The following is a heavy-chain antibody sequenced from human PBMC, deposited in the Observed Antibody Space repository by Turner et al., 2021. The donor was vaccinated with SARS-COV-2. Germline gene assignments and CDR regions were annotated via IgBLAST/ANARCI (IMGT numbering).Heavy chain of an antibody. V-gene: IGHV3-33*01. CDR3: ARDSDSSGLLPHFDY. Sequence: QVQLVESGGGVVQPGRSLRLSCAASGFTFSSYGMHWVRQAPGKGMEWVAVIWNDGSNKYYADSVKGRLTISRDNSKNTLYLQMNSLRAEDTAVYYCARDSDSSGLLPHFDYWGQGTLVTVSS. CDR1: GFTFSSYG. D-gene: IGHD3-22*01. J-gene: IGHJ4*02. CDR2: IWNDGSNK.